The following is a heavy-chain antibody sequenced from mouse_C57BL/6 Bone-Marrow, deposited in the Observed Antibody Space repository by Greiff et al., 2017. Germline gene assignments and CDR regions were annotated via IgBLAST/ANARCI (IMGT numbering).Heavy chain of an antibody. D-gene: IGHD2-1*01. CDR3: ARGGYGNYVSDYYAMDY. J-gene: IGHJ4*01. V-gene: IGHV1-52*01. Sequence: QVQLQQPGAELVRPGSSVKLSCKASGYTFTSYWMHWVKQRPIQGLEWIGNIDPSDSETQYNQKFKDKATLTVDKSSSTAYMQLSSLTSEDSAVFYGARGGYGNYVSDYYAMDYWGQGTSVTVSS. CDR2: IDPSDSET. CDR1: GYTFTSYW.